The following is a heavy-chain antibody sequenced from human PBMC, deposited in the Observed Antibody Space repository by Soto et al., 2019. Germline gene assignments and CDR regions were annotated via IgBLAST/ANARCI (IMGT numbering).Heavy chain of an antibody. CDR3: ARDYYGSGRRYYYYGMDV. V-gene: IGHV4-61*01. CDR2: IYYSGST. D-gene: IGHD3-10*01. Sequence: TVAGGNIVGLSGCWSWKKKPPGKGLEWIGYIYYSGSTNYNPSLKSRVTISVDTSKNQFSLKLSSVTAADTAVYYCARDYYGSGRRYYYYGMDVWGQGTTVTVSS. CDR1: GGNIVGLSGC. J-gene: IGHJ6*02.